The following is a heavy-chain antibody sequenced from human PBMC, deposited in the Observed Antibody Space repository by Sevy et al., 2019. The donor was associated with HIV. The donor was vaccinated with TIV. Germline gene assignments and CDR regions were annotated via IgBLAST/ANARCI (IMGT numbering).Heavy chain of an antibody. V-gene: IGHV1-24*01. D-gene: IGHD3-22*01. CDR3: ATDSVLLTGRYYDSSGYYLHY. CDR2: FAPEDGET. CDR1: GYIFTELS. J-gene: IGHJ4*02. Sequence: ASVKVSCKVSGYIFTELSMHWVRQAPGKWLEWMGGFAPEDGETICAQKFQGRVTMTEDTSTDTAYMDLSSLRSVDTAVYYCATDSVLLTGRYYDSSGYYLHYWGQGTLVTVSS.